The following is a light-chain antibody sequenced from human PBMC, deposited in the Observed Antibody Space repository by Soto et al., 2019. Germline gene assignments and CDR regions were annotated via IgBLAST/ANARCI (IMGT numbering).Light chain of an antibody. J-gene: IGKJ1*01. CDR3: QHYTSYSEA. V-gene: IGKV1-8*01. CDR2: KAS. CDR1: QGISSY. Sequence: AIRMTQSPSSLSASTGDRVTITCRASQGISSYLAWYQQKPGKAPKLLTYKASTLKSGVPSRFSGSGSGTEFTLTISSLQPDDFATYYCQHYTSYSEAVGQVTKVDIX.